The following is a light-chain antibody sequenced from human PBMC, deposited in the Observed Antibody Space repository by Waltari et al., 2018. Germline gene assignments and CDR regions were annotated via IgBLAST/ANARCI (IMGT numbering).Light chain of an antibody. CDR1: SSNIGRNT. CDR3: AAWDDSLNGYL. J-gene: IGLJ1*01. V-gene: IGLV1-44*01. CDR2: SNN. Sequence: QSVLTQAPSASGTPGQRVTISCSGSSSNIGRNTVNWYQQLPGTAPKLLSYSNNQRPSGVPDRFSGSKSGTSASLAISGLQSEDEADYYCAAWDDSLNGYLFGTGTKVTVL.